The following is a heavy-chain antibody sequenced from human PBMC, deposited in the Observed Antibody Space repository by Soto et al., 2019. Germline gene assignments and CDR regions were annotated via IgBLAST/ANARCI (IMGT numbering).Heavy chain of an antibody. V-gene: IGHV4-61*08. Sequence: TLSLTCSVADGSGNSAGYYRSWIRQPPGEGLEWIGYAYYSGTTFYNPSLKSRITISADTSNNQFSLRLNSVTAADTAVYYCAREADFWGASSVHWGQGTLVTVSS. CDR1: DGSGNSAGYY. D-gene: IGHD3-3*01. CDR2: AYYSGTT. CDR3: AREADFWGASSVH. J-gene: IGHJ4*02.